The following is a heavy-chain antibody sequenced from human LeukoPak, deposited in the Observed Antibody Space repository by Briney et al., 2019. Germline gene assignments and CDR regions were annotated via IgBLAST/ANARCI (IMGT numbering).Heavy chain of an antibody. CDR2: ISYDGSNK. Sequence: GGSLRLSCAASGFTFSSYAMHWVRQAPGKGLEWVAVISYDGSNKYYADSVKGRFTISRDNSKNTLYLQMNSLRAEDTAVYYCARDLGGAYYYDSRGYFDYWGQGTLVTVSS. CDR3: ARDLGGAYYYDSRGYFDY. CDR1: GFTFSSYA. V-gene: IGHV3-30*04. J-gene: IGHJ4*02. D-gene: IGHD3-22*01.